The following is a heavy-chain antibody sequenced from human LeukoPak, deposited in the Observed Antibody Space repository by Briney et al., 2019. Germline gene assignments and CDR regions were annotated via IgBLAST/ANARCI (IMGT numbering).Heavy chain of an antibody. CDR3: ATLVIAVAGGFGDY. V-gene: IGHV1-2*02. CDR1: GYTFTGYY. D-gene: IGHD6-19*01. J-gene: IGHJ4*02. Sequence: ASVKVSCKASGYTFTGYYFHWVRQAPGQGLEWMGWINPNSGGTNYAQKFQGRVTMTRDTSISTGYMELSRLRSDDTAVYYCATLVIAVAGGFGDYWGQGTLVSVSS. CDR2: INPNSGGT.